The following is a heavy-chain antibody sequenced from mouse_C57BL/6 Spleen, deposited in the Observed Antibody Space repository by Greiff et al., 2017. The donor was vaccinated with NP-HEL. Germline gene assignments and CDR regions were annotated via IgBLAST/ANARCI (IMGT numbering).Heavy chain of an antibody. CDR3: ARDRGSYENYAMDY. CDR1: GFTFSSYA. D-gene: IGHD1-1*02. V-gene: IGHV5-4*01. Sequence: DVHLVESGGGLVKPGGSLKLSCAASGFTFSSYAMSWVRQTPGKRLEWVATISDGGSYTYYPDNVKGRFTLSRDNAKNNLYLQMRHLKSEDTAMDVCARDRGSYENYAMDYWGQGTSVTVSA. J-gene: IGHJ4*01. CDR2: ISDGGSYT.